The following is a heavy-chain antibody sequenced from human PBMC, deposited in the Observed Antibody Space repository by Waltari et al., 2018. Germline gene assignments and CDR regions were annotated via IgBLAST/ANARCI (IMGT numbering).Heavy chain of an antibody. J-gene: IGHJ6*02. CDR3: ASILGDYYYGMDV. D-gene: IGHD3-9*01. CDR2: IYYSGST. CDR1: GGSISSSSYY. V-gene: IGHV4-39*01. Sequence: QLQLQESGPGLVKPSETLSLTCTVSGGSISSSSYYWGWIRQPPGKGLEWIGSIYYSGSTYYNPSLKSRVTISVDTSKNQFSLKLSSVTAADTAVYYCASILGDYYYGMDVWGQGTTVIVSS.